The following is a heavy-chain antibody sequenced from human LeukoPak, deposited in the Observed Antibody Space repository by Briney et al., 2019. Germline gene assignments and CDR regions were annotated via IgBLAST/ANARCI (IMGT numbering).Heavy chain of an antibody. CDR1: GFTVSSNS. J-gene: IGHJ4*02. D-gene: IGHD6-6*01. V-gene: IGHV3-53*01. CDR2: IYNGGST. CDR3: ARDQVRGSSSSYS. Sequence: AGGSLRLSCAASGFTVSSNSMSWVRQAPGKGLEWVSVIYNGGSTYYADSVKGRFTISRDNSKNTLYLQMNSLRAEDTAVYYCARDQVRGSSSSYSWGQGTLVTVSS.